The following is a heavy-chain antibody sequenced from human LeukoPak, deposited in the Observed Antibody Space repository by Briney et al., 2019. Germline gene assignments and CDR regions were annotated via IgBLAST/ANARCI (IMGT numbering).Heavy chain of an antibody. CDR3: AKLPYGDYALGWFDP. Sequence: GGSLRLSCAASGFTFSSYAMHWVRQAPGKGLEWVAVISYDGSNKYYADSVKGRFTISRDNSKNTLYLQMNSLRAEDTAVYYCAKLPYGDYALGWFDPWGQGTLVTVSS. D-gene: IGHD4-17*01. V-gene: IGHV3-30-3*02. J-gene: IGHJ5*02. CDR1: GFTFSSYA. CDR2: ISYDGSNK.